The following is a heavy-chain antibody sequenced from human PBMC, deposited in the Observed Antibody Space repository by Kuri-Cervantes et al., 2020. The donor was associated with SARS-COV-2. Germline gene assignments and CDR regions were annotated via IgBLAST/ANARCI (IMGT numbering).Heavy chain of an antibody. CDR1: GSSFTSYW. CDR3: SRHSLLCGTPLDSFDI. J-gene: IGHJ3*02. CDR2: IYPGDSDT. V-gene: IGHV5-51*01. Sequence: GESLKISCKGSGSSFTSYWIGWVRQMPGKGLEWMGVIYPGDSDTRYNPSFQGQVTISADKFISTDYLQWNSLKASDTAMYYCSRHSLLCGTPLDSFDIWGQGTMVTVSS. D-gene: IGHD3-10*02.